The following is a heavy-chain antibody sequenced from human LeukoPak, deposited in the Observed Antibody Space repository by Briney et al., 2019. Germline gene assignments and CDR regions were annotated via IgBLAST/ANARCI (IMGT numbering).Heavy chain of an antibody. CDR3: AREGYYDSSGYYGSDY. CDR2: IIPIFGTA. V-gene: IGHV1-69*05. J-gene: IGHJ4*02. Sequence: SVKVSCKASGGTFSSYAISWVRQAPGQGLEWMGRIIPIFGTANYAQKFQGRVTITTDESTSTAYMELSSLRSEDTAAYYCAREGYYDSSGYYGSDYWGQGTLVTVSS. D-gene: IGHD3-22*01. CDR1: GGTFSSYA.